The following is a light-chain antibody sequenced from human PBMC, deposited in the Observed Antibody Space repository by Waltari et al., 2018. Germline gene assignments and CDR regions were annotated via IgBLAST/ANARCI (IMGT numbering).Light chain of an antibody. J-gene: IGKJ1*01. Sequence: DIQMTQSPSTLSAPVGDRVTITCRASQSIRSWLAWYQQKPGKAPKLLISKASTLGSGVPSRFSGSGSGTEFTLTISSLQPDDFATYHCQQYKSPPWTFGQGTKVEIK. CDR2: KAS. V-gene: IGKV1-5*03. CDR3: QQYKSPPWT. CDR1: QSIRSW.